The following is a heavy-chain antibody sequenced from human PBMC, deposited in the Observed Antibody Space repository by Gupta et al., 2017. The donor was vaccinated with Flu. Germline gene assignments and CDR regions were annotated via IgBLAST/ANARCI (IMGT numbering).Heavy chain of an antibody. CDR2: YGWTT. Sequence: YGWTTDYAASVKGRFTLSRDDSKSVVYLHMSGLKTEDTAIYYCTRGISEYSDTGFDYWGQGTLVTVSS. V-gene: IGHV3-49*02. CDR3: TRGISEYSDTGFDY. J-gene: IGHJ4*02. D-gene: IGHD4-17*01.